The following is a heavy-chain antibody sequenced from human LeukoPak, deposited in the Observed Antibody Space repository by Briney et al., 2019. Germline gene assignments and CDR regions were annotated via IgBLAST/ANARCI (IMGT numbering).Heavy chain of an antibody. D-gene: IGHD3-3*01. CDR2: INHSGST. V-gene: IGHV4-34*01. J-gene: IGHJ4*02. CDR3: ARSSPRITIFGVVIIPYYFDY. Sequence: PSETLSLTCAVYGGSFSGYYWSWIRLPPGKGLEWIGEINHSGSTNYNPSLKSRVTISVDTSKNQFSLKLSSVTAADTAVYYRARSSPRITIFGVVIIPYYFDYWGQGTLVTVSS. CDR1: GGSFSGYY.